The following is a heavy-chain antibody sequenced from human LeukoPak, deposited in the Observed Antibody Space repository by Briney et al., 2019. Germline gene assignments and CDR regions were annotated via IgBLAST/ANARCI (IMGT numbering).Heavy chain of an antibody. CDR1: GFTFSSYG. J-gene: IGHJ3*02. CDR3: AKDQEYSGSYMDAFDI. Sequence: GGSLRLSCAASGFTFSSYGMHWVRQAPGKGLEWVAVISYDGSNKYYADSVKGRFTISRDNSKNTLYLQMNSLRAEDTAVYYCAKDQEYSGSYMDAFDIWGQGTMVTVSS. CDR2: ISYDGSNK. D-gene: IGHD1-26*01. V-gene: IGHV3-30*18.